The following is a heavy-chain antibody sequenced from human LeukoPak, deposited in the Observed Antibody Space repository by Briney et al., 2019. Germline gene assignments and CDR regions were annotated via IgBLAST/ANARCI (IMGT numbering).Heavy chain of an antibody. CDR3: AFEIGRSQGAFDI. CDR1: GFSFSKYA. CDR2: IWNDGSDE. J-gene: IGHJ3*02. V-gene: IGHV3-33*01. Sequence: GGSLRLSCAASGFSFSKYAMHWVRQTPGKGPEWVAAIWNDGSDENYADSVKGRFTISSDNSKNTVYLQMNSLRAEDTAIYYCAFEIGRSQGAFDIWGQGTMITVSS. D-gene: IGHD1-26*01.